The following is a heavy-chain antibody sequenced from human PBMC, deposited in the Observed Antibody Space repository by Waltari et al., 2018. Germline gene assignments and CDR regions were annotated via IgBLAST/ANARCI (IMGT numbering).Heavy chain of an antibody. CDR1: GYSISSSSYY. Sequence: QVQLQESGPGLVKPSETLSLTCAVSGYSISSSSYYWGWIRQPPGKGLEWIGSIYYSGSTYYNPSLKSRVTISVDTSKNQFSLKLSSVTAADTAVYYCARDSSSIAAAGFGYWGQGTLVTVSS. V-gene: IGHV4-39*07. J-gene: IGHJ4*02. CDR3: ARDSSSIAAAGFGY. CDR2: IYYSGST. D-gene: IGHD6-13*01.